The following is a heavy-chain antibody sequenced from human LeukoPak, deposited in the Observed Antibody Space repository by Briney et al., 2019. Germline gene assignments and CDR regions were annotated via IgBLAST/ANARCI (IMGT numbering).Heavy chain of an antibody. V-gene: IGHV3-30*04. CDR3: ARDSGSYYNLYFQH. Sequence: GGSLRLSCAASGFTFSGYALHWVRQTPGKGLEWVALISYDGYNKYYADSVKGRFTISRDNSKNTVYLQMNSLRAEDTAVYYCARDSGSYYNLYFQHWGQGTLVTVSS. CDR2: ISYDGYNK. CDR1: GFTFSGYA. D-gene: IGHD1-26*01. J-gene: IGHJ1*01.